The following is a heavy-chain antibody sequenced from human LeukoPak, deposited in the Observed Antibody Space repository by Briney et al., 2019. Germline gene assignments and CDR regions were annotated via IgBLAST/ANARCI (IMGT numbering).Heavy chain of an antibody. CDR1: GYSFTSYW. D-gene: IGHD3-22*01. CDR3: ARPLPYDSSGYYLGGFDY. J-gene: IGHJ4*02. V-gene: IGHV5-51*01. CDR2: IYPGDSDT. Sequence: GESLKISCKGSGYSFTSYWIGWVRQMPGKGLEWMGIIYPGDSDTRYSPSFQGQVTISADKSISTAYLQWSSLKASDTAMYYCARPLPYDSSGYYLGGFDYWGQGTLVIVSS.